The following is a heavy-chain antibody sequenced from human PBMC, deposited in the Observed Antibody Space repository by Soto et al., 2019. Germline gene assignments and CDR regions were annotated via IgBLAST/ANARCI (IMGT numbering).Heavy chain of an antibody. CDR2: IIPIFGTA. CDR3: ARAVWGCSGGSCYSRVGAFDI. Sequence: SVKVSCKASGGTFSSYAISWVRQAPGQGLEWMGGIIPIFGTANYAQKFQGRVTITADESTSTAYMELSSLRSEDTAVYYCARAVWGCSGGSCYSRVGAFDIWGQ. D-gene: IGHD2-15*01. CDR1: GGTFSSYA. J-gene: IGHJ3*02. V-gene: IGHV1-69*13.